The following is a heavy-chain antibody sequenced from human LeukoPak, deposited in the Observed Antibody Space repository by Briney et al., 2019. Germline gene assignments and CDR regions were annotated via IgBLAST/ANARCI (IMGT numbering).Heavy chain of an antibody. V-gene: IGHV4-34*01. CDR2: INHSRST. J-gene: IGHJ4*02. D-gene: IGHD2-15*01. CDR1: GGSFSGYY. CDR3: ARGSQYCSGGSCYSSTVTPNFDY. Sequence: PSETLSLTCAVYGGSFSGYYWSWIRQPPGKGLEWIGEINHSRSTNYNPSLKSRVTISVDTSKNQFSLKLSSVTAADTAVYYCARGSQYCSGGSCYSSTVTPNFDYWGQGTLVTVSS.